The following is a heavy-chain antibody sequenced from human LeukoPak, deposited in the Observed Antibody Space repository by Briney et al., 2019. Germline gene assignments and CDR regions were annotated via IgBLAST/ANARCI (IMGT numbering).Heavy chain of an antibody. J-gene: IGHJ5*02. D-gene: IGHD3-22*01. CDR2: IYSGGST. CDR1: GFTFSRYS. Sequence: GGSLRLSCAASGFTFSRYSMNWVRQAPGKGLEWVSVIYSGGSTYCADSVKGRFTISRDNSKNTLYLQMNSLRAEDTAVYYCARDYDSSGYYFGGWFDPWGQGTLVTVSS. CDR3: ARDYDSSGYYFGGWFDP. V-gene: IGHV3-66*01.